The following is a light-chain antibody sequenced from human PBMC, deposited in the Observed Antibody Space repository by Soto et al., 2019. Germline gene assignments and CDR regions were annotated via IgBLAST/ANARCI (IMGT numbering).Light chain of an antibody. V-gene: IGLV2-14*01. Sequence: QSVLTQPASVSGSPGQSITISCTGTTSDVGNYNFVSWYQHHPGKAPKLIIYEVSRRPTGISSRFSGSKSGNTASLTISGLQAEDEADYFCSSYTTWHTSIFGGGTKLTVL. CDR2: EVS. CDR1: TSDVGNYNF. J-gene: IGLJ2*01. CDR3: SSYTTWHTSI.